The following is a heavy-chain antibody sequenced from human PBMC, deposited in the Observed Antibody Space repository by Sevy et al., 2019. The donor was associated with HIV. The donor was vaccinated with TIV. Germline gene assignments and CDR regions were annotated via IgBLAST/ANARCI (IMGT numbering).Heavy chain of an antibody. Sequence: GGSLRLSCAASGFTVSDNFMTWVRQAPGKGLEWVSVIYTGGTTYYADSVKGRFTISRDNSENTLYLQMNSLRAEDTAVYYCARDRVRGTTGYYYYYGMDVWGQGTTVTVSS. J-gene: IGHJ6*02. CDR1: GFTVSDNF. D-gene: IGHD1-1*01. CDR2: IYTGGTT. V-gene: IGHV3-66*01. CDR3: ARDRVRGTTGYYYYYGMDV.